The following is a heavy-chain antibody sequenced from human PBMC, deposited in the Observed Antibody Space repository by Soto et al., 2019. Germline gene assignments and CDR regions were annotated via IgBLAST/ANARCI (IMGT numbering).Heavy chain of an antibody. Sequence: SETLSLTCTISGGFISSSSYFWAWIRQSPGKGLEWIGSIDYTGTTYNNQSLKSRVTMSVDTSKNHFSLKVDSVTAADTALYYCCRRAPEGFDPWGQGTLVTVSS. V-gene: IGHV4-39*02. CDR1: GGFISSSSYF. CDR2: IDYTGTT. CDR3: CRRAPEGFDP. J-gene: IGHJ5*02.